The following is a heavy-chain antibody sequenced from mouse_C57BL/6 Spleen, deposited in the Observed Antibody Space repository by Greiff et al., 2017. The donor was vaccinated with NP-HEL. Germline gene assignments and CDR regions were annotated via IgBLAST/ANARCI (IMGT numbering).Heavy chain of an antibody. CDR3: ARYGNYYFEY. Sequence: QVQLQQSGPELVKPGASVKISCKASGYAFSSSWMNWVKQRPGKGLEWIGRIYPGDGDTNYNGKFKGKATLTADKASSTAYMQLSSLTSEDSAVYFCARYGNYYFEYWGHGTTLTVSS. CDR2: IYPGDGDT. CDR1: GYAFSSSW. V-gene: IGHV1-82*01. D-gene: IGHD1-1*01. J-gene: IGHJ2*01.